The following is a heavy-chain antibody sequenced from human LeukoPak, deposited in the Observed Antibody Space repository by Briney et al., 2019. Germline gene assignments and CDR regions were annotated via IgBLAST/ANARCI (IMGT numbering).Heavy chain of an antibody. V-gene: IGHV1-18*01. J-gene: IGHJ4*02. CDR3: ARDLSTRYSDTSGYSPSDY. D-gene: IGHD3-22*01. CDR2: ISAYNGNT. CDR1: GYTFSTYG. Sequence: GASVKVSCKASGYTFSTYGISWVRQAPGQGPEWMGWISAYNGNTYYAQKVQGRVTMTTDTSTNTAFMELRGLRSDDTAVYYCARDLSTRYSDTSGYSPSDYWGQGSLVTLSP.